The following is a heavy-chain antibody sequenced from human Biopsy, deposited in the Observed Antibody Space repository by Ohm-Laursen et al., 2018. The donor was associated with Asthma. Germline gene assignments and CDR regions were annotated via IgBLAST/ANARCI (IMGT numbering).Heavy chain of an antibody. CDR2: SSYNGFR. CDR1: GGSINSDY. J-gene: IGHJ4*02. V-gene: IGHV4-59*01. Sequence: TLSLTCTFSGGSINSDYWSWIRQPPGKGLEWIGLSSYNGFRKYNPSLKSRVTISVDTSKNQLSLNLTSVIAADTAVYYCARDQGDSKFDYWGQGILVTVSS. CDR3: ARDQGDSKFDY. D-gene: IGHD3-16*01.